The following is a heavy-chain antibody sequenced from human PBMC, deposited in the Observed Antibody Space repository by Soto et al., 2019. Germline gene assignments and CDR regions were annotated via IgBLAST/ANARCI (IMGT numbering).Heavy chain of an antibody. Sequence: QVQLQESGPRLVKPSQTLSLTCTVSGGSVSSDDYYWNWIRQPPGEGLVWIGYSFYSGNTYYNPALKSRVTISVDTSKNQFSRTLTSVTDADTAVYYCVRDVTTISPTGHFTAAGHFDSWGQGVLVTVSS. V-gene: IGHV4-30-4*01. CDR3: VRDVTTISPTGHFTAAGHFDS. J-gene: IGHJ4*02. CDR2: SFYSGNT. D-gene: IGHD6-13*01. CDR1: GGSVSSDDYY.